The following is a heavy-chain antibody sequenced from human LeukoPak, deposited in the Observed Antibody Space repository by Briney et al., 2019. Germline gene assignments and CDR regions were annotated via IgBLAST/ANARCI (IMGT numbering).Heavy chain of an antibody. J-gene: IGHJ5*02. D-gene: IGHD6-19*01. Sequence: ASVNVSCKASGYTFTGYYMHWVRQAPGHGLEWMGWINPNSGGTNYAQKFQGRVTMTRDTSISTAYMELSRLRSDDTAVYYCAREDSSGWYPRGWFDPWGQGTLVTVSS. CDR3: AREDSSGWYPRGWFDP. CDR2: INPNSGGT. V-gene: IGHV1-2*02. CDR1: GYTFTGYY.